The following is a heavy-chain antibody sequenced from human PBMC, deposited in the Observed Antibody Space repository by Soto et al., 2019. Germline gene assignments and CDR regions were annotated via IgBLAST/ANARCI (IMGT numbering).Heavy chain of an antibody. CDR2: IYYSGST. V-gene: IGHV4-39*01. CDR3: ARHGGDTAMAPFDY. D-gene: IGHD5-18*01. CDR1: GGSISSSSYY. J-gene: IGHJ4*02. Sequence: QLQLQESGPGLVKPSETLSLTCTVSGGSISSSSYYWGWIRQPPGKGLEWIGSIYYSGSTYYNPSLKSRVTISVDTSKNQFSLKLSSVTAADTAVYYCARHGGDTAMAPFDYWGQGTLVTVSS.